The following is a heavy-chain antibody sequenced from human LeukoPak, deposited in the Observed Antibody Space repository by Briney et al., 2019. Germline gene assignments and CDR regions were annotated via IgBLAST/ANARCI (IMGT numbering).Heavy chain of an antibody. D-gene: IGHD3-22*01. CDR1: GYSFTSYW. CDR3: ARLIEASYYYDGSVDY. CDR2: IYPGDSDT. Sequence: GESLKISCKGSGYSFTSYWIGWVRQMPGKGLEWMGIIYPGDSDTRYSPSFQGQVTISADKSISTAYLQWSSLKASDTAMYYCARLIEASYYYDGSVDYWGQGTLVTVSS. J-gene: IGHJ4*02. V-gene: IGHV5-51*01.